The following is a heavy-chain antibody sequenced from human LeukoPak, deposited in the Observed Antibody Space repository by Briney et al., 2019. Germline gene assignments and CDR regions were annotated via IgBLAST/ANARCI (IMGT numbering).Heavy chain of an antibody. J-gene: IGHJ6*03. CDR1: GFTFSKNC. V-gene: IGHV3-21*04. CDR3: ARNVAAAGSFFYYYYMDV. CDR2: ISTSGSYI. D-gene: IGHD6-13*01. Sequence: PGGSLRLSCAASGFTFSKNCMNWVRQAPGKGLEWVSSISTSGSYIYYADSVKGRFTISRDNAKNSLYLQMNSLRAEDTAVYYCARNVAAAGSFFYYYYMDVWGKGTTVTISS.